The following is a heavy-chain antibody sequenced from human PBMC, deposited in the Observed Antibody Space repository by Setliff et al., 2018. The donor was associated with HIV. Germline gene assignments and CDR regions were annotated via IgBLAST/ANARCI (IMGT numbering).Heavy chain of an antibody. CDR3: ARVGDFYDGSAHYSVLDAFDM. V-gene: IGHV4-34*01. CDR2: INHGGDT. Sequence: SETLSLTCAVYGGSFSGYFWTWIRQPPQKRLEWIGEINHGGDTNYNPSLKSRVTISVGTSKNQFSLKLSSVTAADTAVYYCARVGDFYDGSAHYSVLDAFDMWGQGTKVTVSS. CDR1: GGSFSGYF. D-gene: IGHD3-22*01. J-gene: IGHJ3*02.